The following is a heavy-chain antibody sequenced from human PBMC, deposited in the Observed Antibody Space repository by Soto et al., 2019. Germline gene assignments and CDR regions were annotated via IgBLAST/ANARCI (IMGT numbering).Heavy chain of an antibody. CDR3: ARVLRGSTVTRPYYGMDV. V-gene: IGHV3-21*01. Sequence: PGVSLRLSCAPSGFTFSIYSMNWIRLSPGEGLEWVSLISSSSSYIYYVDSVKGRFTISRDNAKKSLYMQMNSLRAQDTAVYYCARVLRGSTVTRPYYGMDVWGQGTKVSVAS. J-gene: IGHJ6*01. CDR2: ISSSSSYI. D-gene: IGHD4-4*01. CDR1: GFTFSIYS.